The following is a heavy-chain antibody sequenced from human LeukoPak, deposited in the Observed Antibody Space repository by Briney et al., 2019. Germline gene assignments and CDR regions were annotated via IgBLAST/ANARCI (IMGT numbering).Heavy chain of an antibody. CDR2: IYNRGDR. V-gene: IGHV3-66*03. D-gene: IGHD3-16*01. CDR3: ADEGAMDAFDI. CDR1: GFTFSSTH. J-gene: IGHJ3*02. Sequence: GGSLRLSCVASGFTFSSTHMSWYRQAPGKGLEWVSVIYNRGDRNYADSVKGRFTISRDNSKNTLYLQMNSLRAEDTAVYYCADEGAMDAFDIWGQGTMVTVSS.